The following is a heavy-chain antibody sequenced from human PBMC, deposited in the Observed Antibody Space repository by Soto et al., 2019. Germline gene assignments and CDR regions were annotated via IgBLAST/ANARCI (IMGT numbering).Heavy chain of an antibody. Sequence: PGGSLRLSCAVSGFTFSSYAMSWVRQSPGKGLEWVSGISGIGGSTSYADSVKGRFTISRDNSKNTLYLQMNSLRAEDTAVYYCAKYFSTSRSGFDPWGQGTLVTVSS. CDR3: AKYFSTSRSGFDP. J-gene: IGHJ5*02. CDR1: GFTFSSYA. D-gene: IGHD2-2*01. CDR2: ISGIGGST. V-gene: IGHV3-23*01.